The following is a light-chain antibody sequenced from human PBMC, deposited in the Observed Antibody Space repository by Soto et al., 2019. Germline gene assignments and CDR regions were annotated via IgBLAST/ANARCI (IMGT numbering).Light chain of an antibody. V-gene: IGLV1-40*01. Sequence: QSVLTQPPSVSGAPGQRVTISCTGSSSNIGAGYDVQWYQQLPGAAPKLLIFGSSNRPSGVPDRFSGSRSGTSASLAITGLQAEDEADYFCQPYDISLSVSVIFGGGTKLTVL. CDR2: GSS. CDR3: QPYDISLSVSVI. J-gene: IGLJ2*01. CDR1: SSNIGAGYD.